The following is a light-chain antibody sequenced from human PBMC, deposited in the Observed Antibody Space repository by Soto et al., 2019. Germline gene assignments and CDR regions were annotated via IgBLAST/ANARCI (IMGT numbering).Light chain of an antibody. V-gene: IGLV1-44*01. CDR3: AAWDGSLYGAV. Sequence: QSVLTQPPSASGTPGQRITSSCSGSRSNVGSNPLIWYQQLPGSATKLLLYDSSKRPSGVPDRFSGSKSGTSGSLAISGVQSEDEADYYWAAWDGSLYGAVFGGGTKVTVL. CDR2: DSS. J-gene: IGLJ3*02. CDR1: RSNVGSNP.